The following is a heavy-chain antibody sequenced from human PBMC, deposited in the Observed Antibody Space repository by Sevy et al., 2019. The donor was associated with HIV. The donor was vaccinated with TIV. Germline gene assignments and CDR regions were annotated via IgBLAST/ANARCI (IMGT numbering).Heavy chain of an antibody. Sequence: SETLSLTCIVSGASISNTAYYWGWIRQSPGNGLEWIASIRHGGYTFYNPSLKSRVTISADTSKNQFSLKLTSVSAADTSIYYCVGPKLTYTNGWHYFDYWGQRTVVTVSS. V-gene: IGHV4-39*01. J-gene: IGHJ4*02. D-gene: IGHD2-8*01. CDR2: IRHGGYT. CDR1: GASISNTAYY. CDR3: VGPKLTYTNGWHYFDY.